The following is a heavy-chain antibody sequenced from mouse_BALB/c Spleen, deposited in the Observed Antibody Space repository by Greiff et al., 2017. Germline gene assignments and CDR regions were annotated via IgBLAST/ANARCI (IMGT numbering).Heavy chain of an antibody. D-gene: IGHD1-1*01. CDR2: ISSGGST. Sequence: EVKVVESGGGLVKPGGSLKLSCAASGFTFSSYAMSWVRQTPEKRLEWVASISSGGSTYYPDSVKGRFTISRDNARNILYLQMSSLRSEDTAMYYCARAPITRGNYFDYWGQGTTLTVSS. CDR3: ARAPITRGNYFDY. CDR1: GFTFSSYA. V-gene: IGHV5-6-5*01. J-gene: IGHJ2*01.